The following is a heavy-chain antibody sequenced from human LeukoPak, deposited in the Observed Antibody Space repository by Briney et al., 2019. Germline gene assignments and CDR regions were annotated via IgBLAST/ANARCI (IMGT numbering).Heavy chain of an antibody. J-gene: IGHJ4*02. V-gene: IGHV3-30-3*01. CDR2: ISYDGSNK. Sequence: GGSLRLSCAASGFTFSSYAMHWVRQAPGKGLEWVAVISYDGSNKYYADSVKGRFTISRDNSKNTLYLQMNSPRAEDTAVYYCARDEFNSSSWLFTFDYWGQGTLVTASS. D-gene: IGHD6-13*01. CDR3: ARDEFNSSSWLFTFDY. CDR1: GFTFSSYA.